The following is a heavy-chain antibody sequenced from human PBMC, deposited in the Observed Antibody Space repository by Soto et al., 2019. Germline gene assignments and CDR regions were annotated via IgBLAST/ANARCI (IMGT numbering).Heavy chain of an antibody. V-gene: IGHV4-30-4*01. Sequence: SETLSLTCTVSGGSISSGDYYWSWIRQPPGKGLEWIGYIYYSGSTYYNPSLKSRVTISVDTSKNQFSLKLSSVTAADTAVYYCARDRVDFWSGTWFDPWGQGTLVTVS. J-gene: IGHJ5*02. CDR1: GGSISSGDYY. D-gene: IGHD3-3*01. CDR2: IYYSGST. CDR3: ARDRVDFWSGTWFDP.